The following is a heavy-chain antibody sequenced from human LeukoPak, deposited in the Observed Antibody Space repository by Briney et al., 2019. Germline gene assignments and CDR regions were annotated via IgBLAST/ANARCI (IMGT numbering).Heavy chain of an antibody. CDR3: ARGGHYYGSGSLEYFQH. Sequence: SVKVSCKASGYTFNRYGISWVRQAPGQGLEWMGRIIPILGIANYAQKFQGRVTITADKSTSTAYMELSSLRSEDTAVYYCARGGHYYGSGSLEYFQHWGQGTLVTVSS. J-gene: IGHJ1*01. V-gene: IGHV1-69*04. CDR2: IIPILGIA. D-gene: IGHD3-10*01. CDR1: GYTFNRYG.